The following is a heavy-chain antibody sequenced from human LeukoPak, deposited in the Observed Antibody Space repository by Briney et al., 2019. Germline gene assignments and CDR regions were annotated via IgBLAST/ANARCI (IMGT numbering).Heavy chain of an antibody. Sequence: PGGSLRLSCAASGFTFSSYAMSWVRQAPGKGLEWVSGISGSGGSTYYADSVKGRFTISRDNSKNTLYLQMNSLRAEDTAVFYCAKEGYCSSTSCYSAPGFDYWGQGTLVTVSS. J-gene: IGHJ4*02. CDR2: ISGSGGST. CDR3: AKEGYCSSTSCYSAPGFDY. V-gene: IGHV3-23*01. D-gene: IGHD2-2*01. CDR1: GFTFSSYA.